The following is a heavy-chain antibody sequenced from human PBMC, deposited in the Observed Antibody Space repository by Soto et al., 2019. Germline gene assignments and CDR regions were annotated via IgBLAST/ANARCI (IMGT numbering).Heavy chain of an antibody. Sequence: SVKVSCKASGYTFTSYGISWVRQAPGQGLEWMGWISAYNGNTNYAQKLQGRVTMTTDTSTSTAYMELRSLRSDDTAVYYCGRVPGSMVGGFTLFAPSGQGTLVTVSS. CDR2: ISAYNGNT. D-gene: IGHD3-10*01. V-gene: IGHV1-18*01. CDR1: GYTFTSYG. J-gene: IGHJ5*02. CDR3: GRVPGSMVGGFTLFAP.